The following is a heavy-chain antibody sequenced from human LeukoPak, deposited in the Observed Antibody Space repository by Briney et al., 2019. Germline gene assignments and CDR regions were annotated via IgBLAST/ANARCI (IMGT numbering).Heavy chain of an antibody. CDR2: IFFTGYT. D-gene: IGHD6-6*01. CDR1: DGSMNAYY. Sequence: SETLSLTCSVSDGSMNAYYSTWIRQPPREGLEWIGHIFFTGYTKCNTSLRSRVTISLDTSKNQFPLRLTSVTPADTALYYCALHICGSSRLDRSGPGTLVFVSS. J-gene: IGHJ5*02. V-gene: IGHV4-59*08. CDR3: ALHICGSSRLDR.